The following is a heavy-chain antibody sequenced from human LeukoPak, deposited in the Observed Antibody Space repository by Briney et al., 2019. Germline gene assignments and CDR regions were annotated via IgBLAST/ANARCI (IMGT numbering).Heavy chain of an antibody. V-gene: IGHV5-51*01. CDR1: GYSFTSYW. D-gene: IGHD1-26*01. J-gene: IGHJ4*02. CDR2: IYPGDSDT. Sequence: GESLKISCKGSGYSFTSYWIGWVRQMPGKGLEWMGIIYPGDSDTRYSPSFQGQVTISADKSISTAYLQWSSLKASDTAMYYCARHQIVGATRSPFDYWGQGTLVTVSS. CDR3: ARHQIVGATRSPFDY.